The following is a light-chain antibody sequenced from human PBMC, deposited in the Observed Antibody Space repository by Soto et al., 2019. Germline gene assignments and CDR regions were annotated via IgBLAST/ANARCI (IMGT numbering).Light chain of an antibody. CDR3: QSYDNSLSVHVV. J-gene: IGLJ2*01. V-gene: IGLV1-40*01. CDR2: VNS. CDR1: SSNIGAGYD. Sequence: QSVLTQPPSVSGAPGQRVTISCTGTSSNIGAGYDVHWYQQVPGTSPKLLIFVNSNRPSGVPDRFSGSKSGTSASRAITWLQAWDGADYYCQSYDNSLSVHVVFGGGTKLTVL.